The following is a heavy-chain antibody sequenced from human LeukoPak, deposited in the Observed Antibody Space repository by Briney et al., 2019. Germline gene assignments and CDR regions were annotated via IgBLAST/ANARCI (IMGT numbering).Heavy chain of an antibody. J-gene: IGHJ4*02. V-gene: IGHV3-33*01. CDR1: GFTFSAHG. CDR2: IWYDGSKQ. D-gene: IGHD3-3*01. CDR3: AREASGYYRDF. Sequence: GRSLRLSCAASGFTFSAHGMHWVRQAPGKGLEWVAVIWYDGSKQEYAESVKGRFTISRDESKNTLYLQMNSLRAEDTAVYYCAREASGYYRDFWGQGTLVTVSS.